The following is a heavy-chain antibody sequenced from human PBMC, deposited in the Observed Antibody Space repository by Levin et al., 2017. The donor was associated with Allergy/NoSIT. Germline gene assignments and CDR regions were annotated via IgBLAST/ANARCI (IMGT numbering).Heavy chain of an antibody. J-gene: IGHJ4*02. Sequence: SGPTLVKPTQTLTLTCTFSGFSLSPSGVGVGWIRQPPGKALEWLALIYWDDDKRYSPSLKSRLTIPKDTSKNQVVLTMTNMDRVETATEYGAHSGSWGIPGIAANWGQGTLVTVSS. CDR2: IYWDDDK. CDR3: AHSGSWGIPGIAAN. V-gene: IGHV2-5*02. CDR1: GFSLSPSGVG. D-gene: IGHD6-13*01.